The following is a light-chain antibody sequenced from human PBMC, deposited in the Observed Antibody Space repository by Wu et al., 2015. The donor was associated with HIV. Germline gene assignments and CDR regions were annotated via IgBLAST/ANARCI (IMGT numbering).Light chain of an antibody. J-gene: IGKJ4*01. CDR3: QQFNSYPLT. V-gene: IGKV3-15*01. Sequence: EIVMTQSPVTLSVSLGERVTLSCRASQSISTRLAWYQQRPGQAPRLLIYGASSRATAIPARFSGSGSGTEFTLTISSLQSEDFATYYCQQFNSYPLTFGGGTKVEIK. CDR1: QSISTR. CDR2: GAS.